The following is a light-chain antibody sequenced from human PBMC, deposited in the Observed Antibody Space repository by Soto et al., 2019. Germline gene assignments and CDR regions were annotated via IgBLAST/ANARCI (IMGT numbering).Light chain of an antibody. CDR1: TTDIGNYDS. J-gene: IGLJ1*01. V-gene: IGLV2-18*01. CDR3: SLYSSNGSLI. Sequence: QSALAQPPSVSGSPGQSVTISCTATTTDIGNYDSVSWYQQAPGTAPKLIIYDVNNRPSGAPDRFSGSTPGNTASLTISGLQAEDETDYFCSLYSSNGSLIFGPGTKVT. CDR2: DVN.